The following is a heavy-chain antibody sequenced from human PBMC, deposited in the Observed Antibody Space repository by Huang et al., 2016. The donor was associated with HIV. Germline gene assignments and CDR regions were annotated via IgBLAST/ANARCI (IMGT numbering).Heavy chain of an antibody. CDR3: AKLPFYYASDDY. CDR2: RSYDESNK. V-gene: IGHV3-30*18. D-gene: IGHD3-22*01. Sequence: QVQLVESGGGVVQPGRSLRLSCAASGFTFRTYAMHWVRQAPGKGLGGVAVRSYDESNKYYADSVKGRFTIARDNSKNTLYLQMNSLRAEDTAVYYCAKLPFYYASDDYWGQGTLVTVSS. CDR1: GFTFRTYA. J-gene: IGHJ4*02.